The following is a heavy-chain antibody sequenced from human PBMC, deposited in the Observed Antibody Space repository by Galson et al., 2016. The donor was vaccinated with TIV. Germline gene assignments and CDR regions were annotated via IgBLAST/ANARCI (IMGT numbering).Heavy chain of an antibody. CDR1: GFTFSDYW. V-gene: IGHV3-74*01. CDR2: ISPDGTTT. D-gene: IGHD4-17*01. Sequence: SLRLSCAASGFTFSDYWIHWVRQAPGEGLDWVLRISPDGTTTNHAESARGRFTVSRDNSKNTVYLQLNSLRAEDTAVYYCARGLYGEPPGLDSWGQGTLVTVSS. J-gene: IGHJ4*02. CDR3: ARGLYGEPPGLDS.